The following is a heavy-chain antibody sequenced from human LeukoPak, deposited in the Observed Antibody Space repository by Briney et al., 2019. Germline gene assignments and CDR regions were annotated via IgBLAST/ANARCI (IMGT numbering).Heavy chain of an antibody. CDR3: ARDIVATTGNSYYYYGMDG. D-gene: IGHD5-12*01. Sequence: ASMKVSCKASGYSFTSYGISWVRQAPGQGLEWMGWISAYNGHTIYAQKFQGRVTMNTDTSTSTAYMELRSLRSDDTAVFYCARDIVATTGNSYYYYGMDGWGQGTTVIVSS. CDR2: ISAYNGHT. J-gene: IGHJ6*02. V-gene: IGHV1-18*01. CDR1: GYSFTSYG.